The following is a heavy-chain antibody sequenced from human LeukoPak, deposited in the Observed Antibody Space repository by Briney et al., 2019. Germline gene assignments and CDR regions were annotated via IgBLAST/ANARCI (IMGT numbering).Heavy chain of an antibody. CDR3: ARDGRTMVRGVIITYYMDV. CDR2: IYYSGST. D-gene: IGHD3-10*01. V-gene: IGHV4-39*02. Sequence: SETLSLTCSVSGASISSGSNYWGWIRQPPGKGLEWIGRIYYSGSTYYNPSLKSRVTISVDTSKNQFSLKLSSVTAADTAVYYCARDGRTMVRGVIITYYMDVWGKGTTVTISS. J-gene: IGHJ6*03. CDR1: GASISSGSNY.